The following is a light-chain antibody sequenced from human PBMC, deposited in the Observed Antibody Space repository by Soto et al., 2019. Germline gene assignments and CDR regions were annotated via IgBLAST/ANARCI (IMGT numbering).Light chain of an antibody. CDR1: QSISSH. J-gene: IGKJ1*01. Sequence: DIQMTQSPSSLSASVGDRVTITCRASQSISSHLNWYQQKSGKAPKVLIYAASSLQSGVPSRFSGSGSVTNFTLTISSLQPEDFAIYYCQESYSSWTFGQGTKVEI. V-gene: IGKV1-39*01. CDR2: AAS. CDR3: QESYSSWT.